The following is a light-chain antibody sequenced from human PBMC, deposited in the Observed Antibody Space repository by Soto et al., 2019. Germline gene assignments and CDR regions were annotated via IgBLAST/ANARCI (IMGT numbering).Light chain of an antibody. V-gene: IGKV3-11*01. CDR2: DAS. CDR3: QQRAKWPLT. Sequence: EIVLTQSPATLSLSPGERATLSCRASQSVSTYLAWYQQKPGQAPSLLIYDASNRATGIPARFSGSGSGTAFTLTISSLEAEDFALYYCQQRAKWPLTFGGGTKVDIK. CDR1: QSVSTY. J-gene: IGKJ4*01.